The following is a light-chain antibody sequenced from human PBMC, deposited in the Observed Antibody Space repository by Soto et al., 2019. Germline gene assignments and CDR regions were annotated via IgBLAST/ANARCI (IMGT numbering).Light chain of an antibody. J-gene: IGKJ2*01. CDR1: ESVGSN. CDR3: QQYINWPPFT. CDR2: SAS. V-gene: IGKV3-15*01. Sequence: EIVMTQSPVTLSVSPGDRATLSCRASESVGSNLAWYQQKPGQAPGLLISSASTRATGVPARFSGSGSGTEFTLTISSVQSEDFAVYYCQQYINWPPFTFGQGTKLEIK.